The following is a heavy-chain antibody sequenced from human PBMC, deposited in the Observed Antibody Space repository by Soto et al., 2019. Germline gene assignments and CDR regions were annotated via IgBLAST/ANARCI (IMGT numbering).Heavy chain of an antibody. CDR1: GLSVSSYG. V-gene: IGHV3-33*01. CDR3: ARDAKRSALEY. J-gene: IGHJ4*02. CDR2: IWYDGSNK. Sequence: GWSLRLSCAACGLSVSSYGMHWVRQAPGKGLEWVAVIWYDGSNKYYADSVKGRFTISRDNSKNTLYLQMNSLRAEDTAVYYCARDAKRSALEYWGQGTLVTVSS.